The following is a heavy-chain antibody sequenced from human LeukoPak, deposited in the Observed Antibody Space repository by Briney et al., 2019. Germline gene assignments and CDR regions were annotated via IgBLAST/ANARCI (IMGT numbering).Heavy chain of an antibody. V-gene: IGHV3-21*01. CDR3: VKLEVSSHMDV. CDR1: GFTFSSYS. J-gene: IGHJ6*03. Sequence: PGGSLRLSCAASGFTFSSYSMNWVRQAPGKGLDWVSSISSTSTYIYYADSVKGRFTISRDNAKNSLYLQMNSLGAEDTAVYYCVKLEVSSHMDVWGKGTTVTVSS. CDR2: ISSTSTYI. D-gene: IGHD1-1*01.